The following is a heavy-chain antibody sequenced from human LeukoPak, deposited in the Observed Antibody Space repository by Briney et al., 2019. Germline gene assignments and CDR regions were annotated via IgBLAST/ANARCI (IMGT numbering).Heavy chain of an antibody. V-gene: IGHV4-34*01. J-gene: IGHJ4*02. CDR2: INHSGST. CDR3: ASRMAVAGRPQDY. D-gene: IGHD6-19*01. CDR1: GGSFSGYY. Sequence: SETLSLTCAVYGGSFSGYYWSWIRQPPGKGLEWIGEINHSGSTNYNPSLKSRVTMSVDTSKNQFSLKLSSVTAADTAVYYCASRMAVAGRPQDYWGQGTLVTVSS.